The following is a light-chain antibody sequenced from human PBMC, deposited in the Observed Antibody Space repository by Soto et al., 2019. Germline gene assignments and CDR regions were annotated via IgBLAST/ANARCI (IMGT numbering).Light chain of an antibody. Sequence: QSALTQPASVSGSPGQSITISCTGTRSDVGSYNLVSWYQQHPGKAPKLMISEVNRRPSGVSNRFSGSKSGITASLTISGLQAEDEADYYCCSYAGSSTFAVFGTGTKLT. CDR2: EVN. CDR3: CSYAGSSTFAV. V-gene: IGLV2-23*02. CDR1: RSDVGSYNL. J-gene: IGLJ1*01.